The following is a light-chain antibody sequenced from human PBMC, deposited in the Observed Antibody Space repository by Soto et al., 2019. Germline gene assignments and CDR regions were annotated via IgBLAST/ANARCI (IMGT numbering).Light chain of an antibody. Sequence: DIQMTQSPSTLSATAGDRVTITCRASQSISSWLAWYQQKPGKAPKLLIYDASNLESGVPSRFSGSGSGTDFTLTISHLQHDDSETYYCQQYENYWTFGQGTKVDIK. V-gene: IGKV1-5*01. J-gene: IGKJ1*01. CDR2: DAS. CDR3: QQYENYWT. CDR1: QSISSW.